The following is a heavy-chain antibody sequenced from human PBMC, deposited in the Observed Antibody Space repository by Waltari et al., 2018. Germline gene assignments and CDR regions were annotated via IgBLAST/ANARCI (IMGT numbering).Heavy chain of an antibody. CDR3: ARMKVPYYYDSSGYFDY. CDR2: SDWEGDK. Sequence: QVTLRESGPALVKPTQTLTLTCTFSGFSLTTSGMSVSWIRQPPEKALEWLARSDWEGDKYYSTALKTRLTISKDTSKNQVVLTMTNMDPVDTATYYCARMKVPYYYDSSGYFDYWGQGALVTVSS. CDR1: GFSLTTSGMS. D-gene: IGHD3-22*01. V-gene: IGHV2-70*15. J-gene: IGHJ4*02.